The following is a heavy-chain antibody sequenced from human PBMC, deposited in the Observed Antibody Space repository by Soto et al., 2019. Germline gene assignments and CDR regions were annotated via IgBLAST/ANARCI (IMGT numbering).Heavy chain of an antibody. J-gene: IGHJ6*02. D-gene: IGHD3-10*01. CDR2: IWYDGSNK. Sequence: GGFLRLSCATSGFTFSSYGMHWVRQAPGKGLEWVAVIWYDGSNKYYADSVKGRFTISRDNSKNTLYLQMNSLRAEDTAVYYCARDEGQIGYYYYGMDVWGQGTTVTVSS. V-gene: IGHV3-33*01. CDR1: GFTFSSYG. CDR3: ARDEGQIGYYYYGMDV.